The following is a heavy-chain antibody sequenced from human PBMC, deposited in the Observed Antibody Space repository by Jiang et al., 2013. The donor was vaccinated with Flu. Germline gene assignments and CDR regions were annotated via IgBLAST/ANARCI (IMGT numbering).Heavy chain of an antibody. D-gene: IGHD5-18*01. Sequence: GSGLVKPSETLSLTCTVSGGSISSYYWSWIRQPPGKGLEWIGYIYYSGSTNYNPSLKSRVTISVDTSKNQFSLKLSSVTAADTAVYYCARDGYGLPFDYWGQGTLVTVSS. J-gene: IGHJ4*02. CDR2: IYYSGST. V-gene: IGHV4-59*01. CDR3: ARDGYGLPFDY. CDR1: GGSISSYY.